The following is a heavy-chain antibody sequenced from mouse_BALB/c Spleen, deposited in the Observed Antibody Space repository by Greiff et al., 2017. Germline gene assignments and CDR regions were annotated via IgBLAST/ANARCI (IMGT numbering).Heavy chain of an antibody. CDR1: GYSITSDYA. J-gene: IGHJ2*01. Sequence: DVKLQESGPGLVKPSQSLSLTCTVTGYSITSDYAWNWIRQFPGNKLEWMGYISYSGSTSYNPSLKSRISITRDTSKNQFFLQLNSVTTEDTATYYCARWGGSSYNYFDYWGQGTTLTVSS. CDR3: ARWGGSSYNYFDY. D-gene: IGHD1-1*01. CDR2: ISYSGST. V-gene: IGHV3-2*02.